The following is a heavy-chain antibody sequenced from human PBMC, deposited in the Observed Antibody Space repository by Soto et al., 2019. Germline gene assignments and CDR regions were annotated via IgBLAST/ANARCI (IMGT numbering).Heavy chain of an antibody. J-gene: IGHJ5*02. CDR1: GFTFSSYA. V-gene: IGHV3-23*01. Sequence: EVQLLESGGGLGQPGGSLRLSCAASGFTFSSYAMSGVRQAPGKGLEWVSAISGSGGSTSYADSVNGRFTISRDNFKNTLYLQMNSLRAEDTAVYYCAQGFSYDFWSGYSRWFDPWGQGTLVTVSS. CDR3: AQGFSYDFWSGYSRWFDP. D-gene: IGHD3-3*01. CDR2: ISGSGGST.